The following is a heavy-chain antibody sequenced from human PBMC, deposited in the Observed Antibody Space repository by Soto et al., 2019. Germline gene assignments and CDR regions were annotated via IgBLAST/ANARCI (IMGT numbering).Heavy chain of an antibody. J-gene: IGHJ6*02. CDR3: ARDTIYESSGRRFHHYYGMDV. CDR1: GESLSGSY. CDR2: IYHSGST. V-gene: IGHV4-34*01. D-gene: IGHD3-22*01. Sequence: QVQLQQWGPGLLKPSETLSLTCAVNGESLSGSYWSWIRQSPGKGLEWIGEIYHSGSTNYNPSLESRVIISVDTSKNQFSLKLSSVTAADTAIYYCARDTIYESSGRRFHHYYGMDVWGQGTTVTVSS.